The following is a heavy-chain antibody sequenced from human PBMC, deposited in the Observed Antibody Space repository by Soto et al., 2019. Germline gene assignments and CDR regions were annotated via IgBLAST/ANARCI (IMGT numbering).Heavy chain of an antibody. D-gene: IGHD2-21*01. CDR1: GFTFSSYW. Sequence: EVQLVESGGGLVQPGGSLRLSCAASGFTFSSYWMHWVRQAPGKGLVWVSRINSDGSSTSYADSVKGRFTISRDNAKNTLYLQMNGLRAEDTAVYYCARDHVVSRNWFDPWGQGTLVTVSS. CDR3: ARDHVVSRNWFDP. V-gene: IGHV3-74*01. J-gene: IGHJ5*02. CDR2: INSDGSST.